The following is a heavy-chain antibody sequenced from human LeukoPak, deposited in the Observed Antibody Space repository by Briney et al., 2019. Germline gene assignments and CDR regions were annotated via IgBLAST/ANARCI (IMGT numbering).Heavy chain of an antibody. CDR2: IQTDGSDK. J-gene: IGHJ5*02. CDR3: AREDGPTYVGRFVH. D-gene: IGHD1-26*01. Sequence: GRSLRLSCAASGFTFTNYGMNWVRQAPDMGLEWVTFIQTDGSDKYYADSVKGRFTISRDNSKNTVFLQVNNVRAEDTAVYFCAREDGPTYVGRFVHWGQGTLVTVSS. CDR1: GFTFTNYG. V-gene: IGHV3-33*01.